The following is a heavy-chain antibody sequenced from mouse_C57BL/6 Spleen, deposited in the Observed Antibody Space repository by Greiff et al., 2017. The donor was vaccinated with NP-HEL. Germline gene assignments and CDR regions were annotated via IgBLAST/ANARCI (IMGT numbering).Heavy chain of an antibody. Sequence: QVQLKQPGAELVMPGASVKLSCKASGYTFTSYWMHWVKQRPGQGLEWIGEIDPSDSYTNYNQKFKGKSTLTVDKSSSTAYMQLSSLTSEDSAVYYCARPFYGSSQYWYFDVWGTGTTVTVSS. CDR2: IDPSDSYT. CDR3: ARPFYGSSQYWYFDV. D-gene: IGHD1-1*01. J-gene: IGHJ1*03. CDR1: GYTFTSYW. V-gene: IGHV1-69*01.